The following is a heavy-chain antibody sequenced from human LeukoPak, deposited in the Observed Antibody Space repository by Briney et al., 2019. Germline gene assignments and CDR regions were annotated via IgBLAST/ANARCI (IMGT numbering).Heavy chain of an antibody. CDR3: ARGLSRVYDSSGLCDY. D-gene: IGHD3-22*01. CDR1: VGSFSGYY. V-gene: IGHV4-34*01. Sequence: SSETLSLTCAVYVGSFSGYYWSWTRQPPGKGLECIGEINHSGSTNYKPSFKSRVTISVDTSKNQFSMKLRPVTAADTAVYYCARGLSRVYDSSGLCDYWGQGTLVTVSS. CDR2: INHSGST. J-gene: IGHJ4*02.